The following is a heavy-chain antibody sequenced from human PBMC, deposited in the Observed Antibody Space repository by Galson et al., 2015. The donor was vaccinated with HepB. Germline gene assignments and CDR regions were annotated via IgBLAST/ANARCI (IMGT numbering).Heavy chain of an antibody. CDR2: IRSKANSYAT. Sequence: LRLSCAASGFTFSGSAMHWVRQASGKGLEWVGRIRSKANSYATAYAASVKGRFTISRDDSKNTAYLQMNSLKTEDTAVYYCTSKMTTVTTRFDYWGQGTLVTVST. D-gene: IGHD4-17*01. CDR1: GFTFSGSA. J-gene: IGHJ4*02. V-gene: IGHV3-73*01. CDR3: TSKMTTVTTRFDY.